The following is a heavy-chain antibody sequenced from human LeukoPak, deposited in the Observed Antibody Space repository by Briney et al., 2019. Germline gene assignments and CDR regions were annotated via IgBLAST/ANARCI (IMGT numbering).Heavy chain of an antibody. CDR3: ARGLGYYDSSGYYILTGSFDY. CDR2: MNPNGGNT. Sequence: ASVKVSCKASGYTFTSYDINWVRQATGQGLEWMGWMNPNGGNTGYAQKFQGRVTMTRNTSISTAYMELSSLRSEDTAVYYCARGLGYYDSSGYYILTGSFDYWGQGTLVTVSS. V-gene: IGHV1-8*01. J-gene: IGHJ4*02. CDR1: GYTFTSYD. D-gene: IGHD3-22*01.